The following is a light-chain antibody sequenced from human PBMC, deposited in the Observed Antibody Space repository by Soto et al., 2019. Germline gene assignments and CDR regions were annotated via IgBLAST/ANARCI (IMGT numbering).Light chain of an antibody. Sequence: DIQMTQSPSTLSASVGDRVTITCRASQSISYWLAWYQQKPGKAPKLLIYTASSLESGVPSRFRGSGSGTEFTLTISSLQPDDFATYYCQQYNSYSWTFGQGTKVEIK. CDR1: QSISYW. V-gene: IGKV1-5*03. J-gene: IGKJ1*01. CDR2: TAS. CDR3: QQYNSYSWT.